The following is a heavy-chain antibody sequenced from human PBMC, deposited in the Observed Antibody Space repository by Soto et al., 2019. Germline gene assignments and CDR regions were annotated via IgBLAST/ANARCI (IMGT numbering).Heavy chain of an antibody. CDR1: VGSFSGHY. D-gene: IGHD6-19*01. J-gene: IGHJ4*02. Sequence: SETLSLTCAVYVGSFSGHYWSWIRQPPGKGLEWIGEINHSGSSNYNPSLKSLVSISVDTSKNQFSLKLSSVTAADTAVYYCARGMAVTGHYLDYWGQGNLVTVSS. CDR2: INHSGSS. CDR3: ARGMAVTGHYLDY. V-gene: IGHV4-34*01.